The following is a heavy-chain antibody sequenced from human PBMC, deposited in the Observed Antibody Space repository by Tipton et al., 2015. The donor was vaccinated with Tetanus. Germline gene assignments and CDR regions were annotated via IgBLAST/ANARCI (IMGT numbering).Heavy chain of an antibody. CDR3: ARGDMVRGVIWFDP. CDR1: GGSISSFNYY. V-gene: IGHV4-39*07. Sequence: TLSLTCTVSGGSISSFNYYWGWIRQPPGKGLEWIGSIYYSGSTYYNPSLKSRVTISVDTSKNQFSLKLSSVTAADTAVYYCARGDMVRGVIWFDPWGQGTLVTVSS. D-gene: IGHD3-10*01. CDR2: IYYSGST. J-gene: IGHJ5*02.